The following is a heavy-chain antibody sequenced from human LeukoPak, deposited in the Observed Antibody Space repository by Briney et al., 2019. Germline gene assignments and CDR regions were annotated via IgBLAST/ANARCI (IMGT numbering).Heavy chain of an antibody. CDR2: IKSKTDGGTP. D-gene: IGHD3-10*01. Sequence: GSLRPSRAASGFTFSNAWMGRVRPAPGKGPEWVGRIKSKTDGGTPDYAAPVQGRFTISRDDSKNTLYLQMNSLKTEDTAVYYCTRDKEWFGEFPFDYWGQGTLVTVSS. V-gene: IGHV3-15*01. CDR3: TRDKEWFGEFPFDY. CDR1: GFTFSNAW. J-gene: IGHJ4*02.